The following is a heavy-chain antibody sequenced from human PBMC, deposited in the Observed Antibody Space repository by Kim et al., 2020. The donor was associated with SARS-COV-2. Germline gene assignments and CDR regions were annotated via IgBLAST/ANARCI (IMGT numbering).Heavy chain of an antibody. CDR1: GFTFSSYA. V-gene: IGHV3-30*04. CDR3: ARDPGEGAHDALDL. CDR2: ISYDGSNK. D-gene: IGHD3-10*01. J-gene: IGHJ3*01. Sequence: GGSLRLSCAASGFTFSSYAMHWVRQAPGKGLEWVAVISYDGSNKYYADSVKGRFTISTDNSKNTLYLQMNSPRAEDTAVYYCARDPGEGAHDALDLWG.